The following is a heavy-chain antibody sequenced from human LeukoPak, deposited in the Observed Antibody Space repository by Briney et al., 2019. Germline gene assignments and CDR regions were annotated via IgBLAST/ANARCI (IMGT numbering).Heavy chain of an antibody. V-gene: IGHV3-48*03. J-gene: IGHJ5*01. CDR1: GFPFSRYE. Sequence: PGGSLRLSRAASGFPFSRYEMNWPRRAPGKELKWVSYIGTSDSTTAYADSVKGRFTISRDNAKNSLYLQMDSLRPEDTAVYYCARDDHAAGRRFDSWGQGTLVIVSS. D-gene: IGHD2-2*01. CDR3: ARDDHAAGRRFDS. CDR2: IGTSDSTT.